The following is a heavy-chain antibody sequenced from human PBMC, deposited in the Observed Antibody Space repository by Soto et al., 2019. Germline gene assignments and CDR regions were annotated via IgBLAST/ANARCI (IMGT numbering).Heavy chain of an antibody. D-gene: IGHD6-13*01. Sequence: SETLSLTCTVSGGSISSGGYYWSWLRQHPGKGLEWIGYIYYSGSTYYNPSLKSRVTISVDTSKNQFSLKLSSVTAADTAVYYCARTRDSSSWYYFDYWGQGTLVTVSS. CDR3: ARTRDSSSWYYFDY. CDR2: IYYSGST. J-gene: IGHJ4*02. V-gene: IGHV4-31*03. CDR1: GGSISSGGYY.